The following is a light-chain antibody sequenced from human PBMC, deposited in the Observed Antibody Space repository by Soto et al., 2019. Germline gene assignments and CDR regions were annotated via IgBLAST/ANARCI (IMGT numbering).Light chain of an antibody. V-gene: IGKV3-20*01. CDR1: QSVGRNF. CDR3: HQYADSPRT. Sequence: EIVLMQSPGTLSLSPGERATLSCRASQSVGRNFLAWYQQKPGQAPRFLIYGASSRATGIPDRFSGSGSGTDFTLTISRLEPEDFAVYYCHQYADSPRTFGQGTKVEIK. J-gene: IGKJ1*01. CDR2: GAS.